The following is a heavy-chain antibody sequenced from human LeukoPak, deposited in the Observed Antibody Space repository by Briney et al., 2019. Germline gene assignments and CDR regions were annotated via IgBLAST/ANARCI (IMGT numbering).Heavy chain of an antibody. Sequence: ASVKVSYKASGYTFTSYDINWVRQATGQGLEWMGWMNPNSGNTGYAQKFQGRVTMTRNTSISTAYMELSSLRSEDTAVYYCARGAYCSGGSCYSFGAFDIWGQGTMVTVSS. CDR1: GYTFTSYD. V-gene: IGHV1-8*01. CDR2: MNPNSGNT. CDR3: ARGAYCSGGSCYSFGAFDI. D-gene: IGHD2-15*01. J-gene: IGHJ3*02.